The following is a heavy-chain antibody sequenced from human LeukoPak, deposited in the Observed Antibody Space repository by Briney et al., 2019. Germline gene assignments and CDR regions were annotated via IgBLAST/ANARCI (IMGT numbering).Heavy chain of an antibody. CDR2: IYYSGST. D-gene: IGHD3-3*01. CDR3: ARIRRPHWYLDL. CDR1: GDSISSADYY. J-gene: IGHJ2*01. V-gene: IGHV4-30-4*08. Sequence: MPSETLSLTCTVSGDSISSADYYWTWIRQPPGKGLELVGFIYYSGSTKYNPSLKSRVTISAATSKTQFSLRLSYATAADTAVYYCARIRRPHWYLDLWGRGTLVTVSS.